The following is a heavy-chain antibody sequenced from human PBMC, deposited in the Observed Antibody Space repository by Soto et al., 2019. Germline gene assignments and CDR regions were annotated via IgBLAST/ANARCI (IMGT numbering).Heavy chain of an antibody. CDR1: GGSISSYY. J-gene: IGHJ6*02. CDR3: AGDQGYYYSGTDV. CDR2: IYTSGST. Sequence: SETLSLTCTVSGGSISSYYWIWIRQPAGKGLEWIGRIYTSGSTHYNPSLKSRVTLSVDTSKNQFSLKLTSVTAADTAVYFCAGDQGYYYSGTDVWGQGTTVTVSS. V-gene: IGHV4-4*07.